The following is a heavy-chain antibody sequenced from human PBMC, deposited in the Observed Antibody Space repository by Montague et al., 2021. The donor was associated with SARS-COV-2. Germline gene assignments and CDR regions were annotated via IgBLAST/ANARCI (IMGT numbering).Heavy chain of an antibody. CDR2: ISSSGSTI. CDR3: ARDGGSRCDSSGYCPYYYYGMDV. V-gene: IGHV3-48*03. J-gene: IGHJ6*02. CDR1: GFTFSSYE. Sequence: SLRLSCAASGFTFSSYEMNWVRQAPGKGLEWVSYISSSGSTIYYADSVKGRFTISRDNAKNSLYLQTNSLRAEDTAVYYCARDGGSRCDSSGYCPYYYYGMDVWGQGTTVTVSS. D-gene: IGHD3-22*01.